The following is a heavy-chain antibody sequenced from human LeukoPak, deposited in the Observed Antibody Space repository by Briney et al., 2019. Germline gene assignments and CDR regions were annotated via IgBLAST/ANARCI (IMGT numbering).Heavy chain of an antibody. CDR1: GFTFSSYA. CDR3: AKGWYSSSWYSDDAFDI. D-gene: IGHD6-13*01. CDR2: ISGSGGST. J-gene: IGHJ3*02. Sequence: GGSLRLSCAAPGFTFSSYAMSWVRQAPGKGLEWVSAISGSGGSTYYADSVKGRFTISRDNSKNTLYLQMNSLRAEDTAVYYCAKGWYSSSWYSDDAFDIWGQGTMVTVSS. V-gene: IGHV3-23*01.